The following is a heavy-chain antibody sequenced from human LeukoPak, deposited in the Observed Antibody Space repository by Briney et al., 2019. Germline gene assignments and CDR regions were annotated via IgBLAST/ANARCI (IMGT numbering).Heavy chain of an antibody. CDR2: ISDTVRDT. Sequence: GRSLRLSCAASGFTFSAYGMSWVRQAPGKGLEWVSHISDTVRDTWYANSVKGRFIISRDNSRDTVYLQMSSLRPEDTALYFCAKDNYGGIFASWGQGTLVTVSS. V-gene: IGHV3-23*01. D-gene: IGHD4-17*01. J-gene: IGHJ4*02. CDR1: GFTFSAYG. CDR3: AKDNYGGIFAS.